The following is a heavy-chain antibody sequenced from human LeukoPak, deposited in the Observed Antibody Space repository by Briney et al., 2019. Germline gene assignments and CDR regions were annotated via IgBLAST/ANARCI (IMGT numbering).Heavy chain of an antibody. CDR3: ARAEHSSDWATNWFDP. D-gene: IGHD5-24*01. CDR1: GGSISSGSYY. J-gene: IGHJ5*02. V-gene: IGHV4-61*02. Sequence: PSETLSLTCTVSGGSISSGSYYWSWIRQPAGKGLEWIGRIYTSGSTNYNPSLKSRVTISVDTSKNQFSLKLSSVTAADTAVYHCARAEHSSDWATNWFDPWGQGTLVTVSS. CDR2: IYTSGST.